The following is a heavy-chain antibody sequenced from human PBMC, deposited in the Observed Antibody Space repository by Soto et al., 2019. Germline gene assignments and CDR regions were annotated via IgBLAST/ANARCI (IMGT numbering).Heavy chain of an antibody. CDR1: GYTFNTYD. V-gene: IGHV1-8*01. CDR3: ARSGATGYYSTHYYGMDV. J-gene: IGHJ6*02. D-gene: IGHD3-9*01. Sequence: ASVKVSCKASGYTFNTYDINWVRQATGQGLEWMGWMNPESGSTGFAQSFQGRITLTGNTSINTVYMEVSSLTNKDTAVYFCARSGATGYYSTHYYGMDVWGPGTTVTVSS. CDR2: MNPESGST.